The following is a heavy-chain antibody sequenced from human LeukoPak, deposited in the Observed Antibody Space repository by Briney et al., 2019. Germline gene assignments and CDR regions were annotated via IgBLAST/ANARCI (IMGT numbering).Heavy chain of an antibody. D-gene: IGHD3-22*01. Sequence: ASVKVSCKASGYTFTSYAMNWVRQAPGQGLEWMGWINTNTGNPTYAQGFTGRFVFSLDTSVSTAYLQISSLKAEDTAVYYCAREEYYYDSSGYYPDAFDIWGQGTMVTVSS. V-gene: IGHV7-4-1*02. CDR3: AREEYYYDSSGYYPDAFDI. CDR2: INTNTGNP. J-gene: IGHJ3*02. CDR1: GYTFTSYA.